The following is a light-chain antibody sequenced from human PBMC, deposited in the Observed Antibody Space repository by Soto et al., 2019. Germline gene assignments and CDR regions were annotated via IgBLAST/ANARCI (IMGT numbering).Light chain of an antibody. CDR2: AAS. CDR3: QQSYSTLGA. Sequence: PSSLSASVGDRVTITCRASQSISSYLNWYQQKPGKAPKLLIYAASSLQSGVPSRFSGSGSGTDFTLTISSLQPEDFATYYCQQSYSTLGAFGQGTRLEIK. CDR1: QSISSY. J-gene: IGKJ5*01. V-gene: IGKV1-39*01.